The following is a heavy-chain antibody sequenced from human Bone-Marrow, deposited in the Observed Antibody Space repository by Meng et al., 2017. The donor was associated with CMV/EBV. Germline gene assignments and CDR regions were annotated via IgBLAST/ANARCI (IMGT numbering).Heavy chain of an antibody. Sequence: LSLSCTVSGGSISSGSYYWSWIRQLPGRGLEWIGYIYYSGSTYYNPSLKSRVTISVDTSKNQFSLNLTSVTAADTAIHYCARDFDTTGYWFEPWGQGTLVTVSS. V-gene: IGHV4-31*03. CDR3: ARDFDTTGYWFEP. D-gene: IGHD3-22*01. J-gene: IGHJ5*02. CDR1: GGSISSGSYY. CDR2: IYYSGST.